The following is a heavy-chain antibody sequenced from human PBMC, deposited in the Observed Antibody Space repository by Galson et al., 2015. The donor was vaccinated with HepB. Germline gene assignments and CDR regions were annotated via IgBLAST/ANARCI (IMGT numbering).Heavy chain of an antibody. Sequence: TLSLTCTVSGDSINSSRYYWSWIRQPAGKGLEWIGRIYRSGSTINYNPSLKSRVILSVDTSKNKFSLNVNSVTAADTAIYYCARELTTVDYWGQGTLVTVSS. V-gene: IGHV4-61*02. CDR3: ARELTTVDY. CDR1: GDSINSSRYY. CDR2: IYRSGST. D-gene: IGHD4-11*01. J-gene: IGHJ4*02.